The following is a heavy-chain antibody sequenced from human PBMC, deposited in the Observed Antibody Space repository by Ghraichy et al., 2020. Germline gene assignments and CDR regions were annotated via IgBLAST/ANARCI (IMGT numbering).Heavy chain of an antibody. CDR2: IYHSGST. D-gene: IGHD2-15*01. CDR1: GGSISSGGYS. V-gene: IGHV4-30-2*01. J-gene: IGHJ4*02. CDR3: AVSDLGYCSGGSCYSDSAGFDY. Sequence: SETLSLTCAVSGGSISSGGYSWSWIRQPPGKGLEWIGYIYHSGSTYYNPSLKSRVTISVDRSKNQFSLKLSSVTAADTAVYYCAVSDLGYCSGGSCYSDSAGFDYWGQGTLVTVSS.